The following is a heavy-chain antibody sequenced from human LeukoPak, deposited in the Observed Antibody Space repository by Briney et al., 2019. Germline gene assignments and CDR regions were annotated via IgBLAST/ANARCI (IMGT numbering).Heavy chain of an antibody. V-gene: IGHV3-23*01. CDR1: GFTFSSYG. Sequence: GGTLRLSCAASGFTFSSYGMSWVRQAPGKGLEWVSAISGSGGSTYYADSVKGRFTISRDNSKNMLYLQMNSLRAEDTAVYYCVRWYGGSGLENYYYYMDVWGKGTTVTISS. J-gene: IGHJ6*03. D-gene: IGHD3-10*01. CDR2: ISGSGGST. CDR3: VRWYGGSGLENYYYYMDV.